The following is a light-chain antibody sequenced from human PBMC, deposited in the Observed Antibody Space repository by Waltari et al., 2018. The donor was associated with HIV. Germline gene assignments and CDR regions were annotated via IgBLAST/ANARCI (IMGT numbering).Light chain of an antibody. CDR3: SSFTKDFTVI. CDR2: EVD. J-gene: IGLJ2*01. V-gene: IGLV2-14*03. CDR1: ASDVGYGNF. Sequence: SVVTQPASVSGFPGQSVTISSTGTASDVGYGNFVSWYQQHPGKAPKVILFEVDSRASGVDDRFSGSKSGNTASLTISGLRTEDEANYYCSSFTKDFTVIFGGGTKVTIL.